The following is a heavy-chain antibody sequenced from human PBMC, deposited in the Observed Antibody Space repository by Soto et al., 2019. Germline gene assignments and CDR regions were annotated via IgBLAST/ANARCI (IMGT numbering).Heavy chain of an antibody. Sequence: QVQLVQSGAEVKKPGASVKVSCKASGYTFTRYYIHWVRQAPGQGLEYMGRIYPSGGSTDNEQKYQGRVTITRESYTSPVYKALTSLTSEGTVVYYCARVYEGAWSGNDNSGAFDMWRQGTMVTVSS. CDR1: GYTFTRYY. V-gene: IGHV1-46*03. CDR3: ARVYEGAWSGNDNSGAFDM. J-gene: IGHJ3*02. CDR2: IYPSGGST. D-gene: IGHD3-3*01.